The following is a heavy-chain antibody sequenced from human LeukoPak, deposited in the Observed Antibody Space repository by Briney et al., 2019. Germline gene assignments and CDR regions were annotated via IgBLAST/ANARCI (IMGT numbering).Heavy chain of an antibody. CDR2: ISYDGSNK. CDR1: GFTFSSYG. CDR3: ARGPPELYCGGDCSHYFDY. V-gene: IGHV3-30*03. D-gene: IGHD2-21*02. J-gene: IGHJ4*02. Sequence: GGSLRLSCAASGFTFSSYGMHWVRQAPGKGLEWVAVISYDGSNKYFADSVKGRFTISRDNPKNTLYLQMNSLRAEDTAVYYCARGPPELYCGGDCSHYFDYWGQGTLVTVSS.